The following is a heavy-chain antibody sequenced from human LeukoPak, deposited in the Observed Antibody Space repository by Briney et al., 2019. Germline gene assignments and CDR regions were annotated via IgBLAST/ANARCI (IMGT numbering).Heavy chain of an antibody. CDR2: INPSGGST. CDR3: TGLTQYYYYYMDV. D-gene: IGHD1-14*01. V-gene: IGHV1-46*01. J-gene: IGHJ6*03. CDR1: GYTFTSYY. Sequence: ASVKVSCKASGYTFTSYYMHWVRQAPGQGLEWMGIINPSGGSTSYAQKFQGRVTMTRDMSTSTVYMELSSLRSEDTAVYYCTGLTQYYYYYMDVWGKGTTVTVSS.